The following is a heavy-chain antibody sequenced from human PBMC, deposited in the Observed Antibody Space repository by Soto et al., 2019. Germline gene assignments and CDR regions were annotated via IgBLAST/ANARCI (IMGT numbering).Heavy chain of an antibody. CDR2: IWSAGLI. CDR3: ARRAPMSF. CDR1: GFIVSSSY. Sequence: GRSLRLSWGASGFIVSSSYMSWVRQAPGKGLEWVSVIWSAGLIYYADSVRGRFTISRDISKNILYLEMTSLRADDTAVYYCARRAPMSFCAQRTTDPVS. D-gene: IGHD2-2*01. V-gene: IGHV3-53*01. J-gene: IGHJ6*02.